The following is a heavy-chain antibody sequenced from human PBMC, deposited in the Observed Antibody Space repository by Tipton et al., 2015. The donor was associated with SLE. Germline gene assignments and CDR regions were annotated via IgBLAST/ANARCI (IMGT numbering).Heavy chain of an antibody. J-gene: IGHJ4*02. V-gene: IGHV4-34*01. CDR1: GGSFSDYY. CDR2: INHSGST. Sequence: TLSLTCAVYGGSFSDYYWSWIRQPPGKGLEWIGEINHSGSTNYNPSLKSRVTISVDTSKNQFSLRLTSVTAADTAVYYCARHFPRPVNDQYCFDYWGQGTLVTVSS. D-gene: IGHD3-3*02. CDR3: ARHFPRPVNDQYCFDY.